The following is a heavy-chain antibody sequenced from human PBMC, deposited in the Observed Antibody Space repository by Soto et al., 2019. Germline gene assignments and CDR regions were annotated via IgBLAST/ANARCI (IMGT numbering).Heavy chain of an antibody. J-gene: IGHJ5*02. Sequence: QVQLVESGGGVVQPGRSLRLSCVASGFTFSNFAMHWVRQAPGKGLGWVAVMSPDGSNEYYADSVRGRFTISRDNSKNTVYLQMSSLRPEDTAIYYCARDAAPHTRSWNGWFGPWGQGTLVTVSS. CDR1: GFTFSNFA. CDR3: ARDAAPHTRSWNGWFGP. D-gene: IGHD6-13*01. CDR2: MSPDGSNE. V-gene: IGHV3-30-3*01.